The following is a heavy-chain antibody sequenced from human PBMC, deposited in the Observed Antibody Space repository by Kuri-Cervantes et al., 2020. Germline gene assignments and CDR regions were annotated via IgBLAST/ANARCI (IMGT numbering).Heavy chain of an antibody. CDR1: GFTFSSYA. Sequence: GESLKISCAASGFTFSSYAMHWVRQAPGKGLEWVAVISYDGSNKYYADSVKGRFTISRDNPKNTLYLQMNSLRAEDTAVYYCARDRGYFDWLLDYWGQGTLVTVSS. CDR3: ARDRGYFDWLLDY. J-gene: IGHJ4*02. D-gene: IGHD3-9*01. CDR2: ISYDGSNK. V-gene: IGHV3-30-3*01.